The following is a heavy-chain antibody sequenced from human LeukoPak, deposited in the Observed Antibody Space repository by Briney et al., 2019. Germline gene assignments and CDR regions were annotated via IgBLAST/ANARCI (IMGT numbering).Heavy chain of an antibody. CDR2: IYYSGST. D-gene: IGHD6-13*01. Sequence: SETLSLTCTVSGGSISSYYWSWIRQPPGKGLEWIGYIYYSGSTNYNPSLKSRVTISVDTSKNQFSLKLSSVTAADTAVYYCARDKKPNAKLAAAGQYYFDYWGQGTLVTVSS. CDR3: ARDKKPNAKLAAAGQYYFDY. V-gene: IGHV4-59*01. CDR1: GGSISSYY. J-gene: IGHJ4*02.